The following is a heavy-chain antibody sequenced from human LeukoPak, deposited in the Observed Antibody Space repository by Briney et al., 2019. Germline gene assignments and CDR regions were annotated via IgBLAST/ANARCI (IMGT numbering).Heavy chain of an antibody. CDR3: ATHVVVPAAKGDWFDP. J-gene: IGHJ5*02. V-gene: IGHV1-24*01. CDR2: FDPEDGET. Sequence: ASVKVSCKVSGYTLTELSMHWVRPAPGKGLEWMGGFDPEDGETIYAQKFQGRVTMTEDTSTDTAYMELSSLRSEDTAVYYCATHVVVPAAKGDWFDPWGQGTPVTVSS. D-gene: IGHD2-2*01. CDR1: GYTLTELS.